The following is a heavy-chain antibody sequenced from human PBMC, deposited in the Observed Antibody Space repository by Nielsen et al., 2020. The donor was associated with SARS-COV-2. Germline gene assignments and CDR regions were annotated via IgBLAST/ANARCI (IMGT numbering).Heavy chain of an antibody. CDR1: GFTFSDYY. Sequence: GGSLRLSCAASGFTFSDYYMSWIRQAPGKGLEWVSYISSSGSTIYYADSVKGRFTISRDNAKNSLYLQMNSLRAEDTAVYYCARESGPVYYDFWSGPYYYYGMDVWGQGTTVTVSS. D-gene: IGHD3-3*01. CDR2: ISSSGSTI. J-gene: IGHJ6*02. CDR3: ARESGPVYYDFWSGPYYYYGMDV. V-gene: IGHV3-11*04.